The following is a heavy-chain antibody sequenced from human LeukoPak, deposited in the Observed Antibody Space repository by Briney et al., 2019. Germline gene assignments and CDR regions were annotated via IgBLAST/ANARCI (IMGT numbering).Heavy chain of an antibody. J-gene: IGHJ4*02. CDR1: GGSISSGGYY. CDR2: IYYSGST. Sequence: SQTPSLTCTVSGGSISSGGYYWSWIRQHPGKGLEWIGYIYYSGSTYYNPSLKSRVTISVDTSKNQFSLKLSSVTAADTAVYYCARGRGSGWSYYFDYWGQGTLVTVSS. CDR3: ARGRGSGWSYYFDY. D-gene: IGHD6-19*01. V-gene: IGHV4-31*03.